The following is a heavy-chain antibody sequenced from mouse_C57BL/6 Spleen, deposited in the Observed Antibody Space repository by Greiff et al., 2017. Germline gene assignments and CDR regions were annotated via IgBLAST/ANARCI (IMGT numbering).Heavy chain of an antibody. CDR1: GFTFSSYG. CDR2: ISSGGSYT. D-gene: IGHD4-1*01. V-gene: IGHV5-6*01. J-gene: IGHJ2*01. CDR3: ARHSGTRYYFDY. Sequence: EVMLVESGGDLVKPGGSLKLSCAASGFTFSSYGMSWVRQTPDKRLEWVATISSGGSYTYYPDSVKGRFTISRDNAKNTLYLQMSSLKSEDTAMYYCARHSGTRYYFDYWGQGTTLTVSS.